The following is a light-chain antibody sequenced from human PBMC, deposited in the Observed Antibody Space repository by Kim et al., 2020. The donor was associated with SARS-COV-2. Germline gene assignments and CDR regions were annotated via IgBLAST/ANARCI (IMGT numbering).Light chain of an antibody. J-gene: IGLJ2*01. CDR2: DVS. CDR1: SSDVGGYNY. Sequence: GQSITLSCTGTSSDVGGYNYFSWYQQHPGKAPKLMIYDVSNRPSGVSNRFSGSKSGNTASLTISGLQAEDEADYYCSSYTSSSTVVFGGETQLTIL. CDR3: SSYTSSSTVV. V-gene: IGLV2-14*03.